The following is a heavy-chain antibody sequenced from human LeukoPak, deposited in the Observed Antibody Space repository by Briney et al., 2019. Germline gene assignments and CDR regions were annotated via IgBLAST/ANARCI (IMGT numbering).Heavy chain of an antibody. CDR1: GGSFSGYY. CDR2: INHSGST. V-gene: IGHV4-34*01. CDR3: ARSIAVAVDFDY. Sequence: SETLSLTCAVYGGSFSGYYWSWIRQPPGKGLEWIGEINHSGSTNYNPSLKSRVTISVDTSKNQFSLKLSSVTAADTAVYYCARSIAVAVDFDYWGQGTLVTVSS. D-gene: IGHD6-19*01. J-gene: IGHJ4*02.